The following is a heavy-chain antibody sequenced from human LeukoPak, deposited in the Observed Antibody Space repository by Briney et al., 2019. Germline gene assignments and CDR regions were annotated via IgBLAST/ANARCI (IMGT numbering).Heavy chain of an antibody. V-gene: IGHV4-59*01. CDR3: ARGSDYYGSGSPFDH. Sequence: SETLSLTCTVSGGSISSYYWSWIRQPPGKGLEWIGYIYYSGSTDYNPSLKSRVTISLDASKSQFSLKLSSVTAADTAVYYCARGSDYYGSGSPFDHWGQGSLVTVSS. D-gene: IGHD3-10*01. J-gene: IGHJ4*02. CDR2: IYYSGST. CDR1: GGSISSYY.